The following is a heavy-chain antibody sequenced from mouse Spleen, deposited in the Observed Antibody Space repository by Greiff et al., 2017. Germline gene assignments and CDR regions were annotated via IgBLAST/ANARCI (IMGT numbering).Heavy chain of an antibody. V-gene: IGHV5-17*02. J-gene: IGHJ3*01. D-gene: IGHD4-1*01. Sequence: EVKLQESGGGLVQPGGSRKLSCAASGFTFSSFGMHWVRQAPEKGLEWVAYISSGSSTIYYADTVKGRFTISRDNPKNTLFLQMTSLRSEDTAMYYCARSLTGPFAYWGQGTLVTVSA. CDR3: ARSLTGPFAY. CDR1: GFTFSSFG. CDR2: ISSGSSTI.